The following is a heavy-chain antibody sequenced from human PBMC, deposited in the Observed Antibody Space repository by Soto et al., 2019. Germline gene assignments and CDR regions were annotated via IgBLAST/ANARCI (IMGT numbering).Heavy chain of an antibody. CDR2: INPEGGGT. V-gene: IGHV1-2*02. CDR3: ARAVHTMIQGVRFRVDQ. J-gene: IGHJ4*02. D-gene: IGHD3-10*01. CDR1: GYTFTAYY. Sequence: QVQLVQSGAEMKKPGASVKVSCEASGYTFTAYYIHWVRQAPGQGLEWMGWINPEGGGTKYAQKFEGRVTMTRDTSINTAYMELTRLTSDDTAVYYCARAVHTMIQGVRFRVDQWGQGTLVTVSS.